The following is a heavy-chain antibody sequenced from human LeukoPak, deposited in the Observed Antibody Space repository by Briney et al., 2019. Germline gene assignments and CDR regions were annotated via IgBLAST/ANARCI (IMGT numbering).Heavy chain of an antibody. D-gene: IGHD1-14*01. V-gene: IGHV1-2*02. CDR3: ARRSATGMTLDY. CDR1: GYTFTGYY. J-gene: IGHJ4*02. CDR2: INPNSGDT. Sequence: ASVKVSCKTSGYTFTGYYVHWVRQARGQGLEWMAWINPNSGDTDVGQKFQGRVTMTRDTSISIVYMELSSLRSDDTAIYFCARRSATGMTLDYWGQGTLVTVSS.